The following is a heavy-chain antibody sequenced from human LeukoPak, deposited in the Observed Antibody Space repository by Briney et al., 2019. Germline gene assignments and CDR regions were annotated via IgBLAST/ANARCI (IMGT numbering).Heavy chain of an antibody. CDR1: GASISRGSHY. J-gene: IGHJ4*02. CDR2: IYTIGNT. Sequence: SETLSLTCTVSGASISRGSHYWSWIRQPAGKGLEWIGRIYTIGNTNYSPSLWRRVTISVDTSRNQFSLRLSSVTAADTAVYYCARGHGLGGSYYFDYWGQGTLVTVSS. CDR3: ARGHGLGGSYYFDY. D-gene: IGHD1-26*01. V-gene: IGHV4-61*02.